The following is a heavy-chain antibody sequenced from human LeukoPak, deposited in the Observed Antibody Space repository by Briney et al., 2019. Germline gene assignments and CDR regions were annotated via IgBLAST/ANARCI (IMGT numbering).Heavy chain of an antibody. CDR3: VRYYYDSTGYYDY. CDR2: ISTNGGNT. D-gene: IGHD3-22*01. V-gene: IGHV3-64D*06. J-gene: IGHJ4*02. CDR1: GFTFSSYT. Sequence: GGSLRLSCSASGFTFSSYTMHWVRQAPGKGLEYVSAISTNGGNTLYADSVKGRFTISRDNSKNTLYLQMSSLRAEDTAVYYCVRYYYDSTGYYDYWGQGTLVTVFS.